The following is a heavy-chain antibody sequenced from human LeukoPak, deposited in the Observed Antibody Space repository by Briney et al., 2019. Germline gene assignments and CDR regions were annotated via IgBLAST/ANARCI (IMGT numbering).Heavy chain of an antibody. D-gene: IGHD4-11*01. CDR1: GYRFTSYW. Sequence: GASLQISCKGSGYRFTSYWIGWVRQMPGKGLEWMGVIYPGDSDTRYSPSFQGQVTISADKSISTAYLQWSSLKASDTAMYYCARHAPTGSNWLTEFDYWGQGTLVPVSS. CDR3: ARHAPTGSNWLTEFDY. V-gene: IGHV5-51*01. J-gene: IGHJ4*02. CDR2: IYPGDSDT.